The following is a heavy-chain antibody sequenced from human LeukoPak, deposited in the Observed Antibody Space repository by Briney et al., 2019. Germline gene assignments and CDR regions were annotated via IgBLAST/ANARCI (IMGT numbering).Heavy chain of an antibody. CDR3: ARDGVGIAPRPKYFDY. J-gene: IGHJ4*02. Sequence: ASVKVSCKASGYTFTSYYMHWVRQAPGQGLEWMGIINPSGGGTSYAQKFQGRVTMTRDTSTSTVYMELSSLRSEDTAVYYCARDGVGIAPRPKYFDYGGQETLVPVSS. CDR1: GYTFTSYY. D-gene: IGHD6-6*01. V-gene: IGHV1-46*01. CDR2: INPSGGGT.